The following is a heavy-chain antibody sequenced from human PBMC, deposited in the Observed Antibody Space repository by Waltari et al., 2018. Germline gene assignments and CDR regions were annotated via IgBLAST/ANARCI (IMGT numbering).Heavy chain of an antibody. D-gene: IGHD2-21*02. J-gene: IGHJ6*02. CDR2: MNPNSGNT. V-gene: IGHV1-8*01. Sequence: QVQLVQSGAEVKKPGASVKVSCKASGYTFTSYDINWVRQATGQGLAWMGWMNPNSGNTGYAQKFQGRVTMTRNTSISTAYMELSSLRSEDTAVYYCARGLAYCGGDCYSYYYYGMDVWGQGTTVTVSS. CDR1: GYTFTSYD. CDR3: ARGLAYCGGDCYSYYYYGMDV.